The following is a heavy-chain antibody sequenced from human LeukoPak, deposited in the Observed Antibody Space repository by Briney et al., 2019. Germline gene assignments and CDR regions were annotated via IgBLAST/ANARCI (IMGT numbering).Heavy chain of an antibody. CDR2: ISGSGGST. D-gene: IGHD6-13*01. V-gene: IGHV3-23*01. CDR3: AREYSAGWFDP. Sequence: GGSLGLSCAASGFTFSSYAMSWVRQAPGKGLEWVSAISGSGGSTYYADSVKGRFTISRDNAKNTLYLQVNSLRAEDTAVYYCAREYSAGWFDPWGQGTLVTVSS. J-gene: IGHJ5*02. CDR1: GFTFSSYA.